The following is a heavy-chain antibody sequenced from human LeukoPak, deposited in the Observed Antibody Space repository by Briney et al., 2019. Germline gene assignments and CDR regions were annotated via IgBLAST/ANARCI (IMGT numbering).Heavy chain of an antibody. J-gene: IGHJ4*02. V-gene: IGHV1-2*02. CDR1: GYTFTGYY. D-gene: IGHD6-19*01. CDR2: INPNSGGT. Sequence: ASVKVSCKASGYTFTGYYMHWVRQAPGQGLEWRGWINPNSGGTNYAQKFQGRVTMTRDTSISTAYMELSRLRSDDTAVYYCARAEPKVAAFDYWGQGTLVTVSS. CDR3: ARAEPKVAAFDY.